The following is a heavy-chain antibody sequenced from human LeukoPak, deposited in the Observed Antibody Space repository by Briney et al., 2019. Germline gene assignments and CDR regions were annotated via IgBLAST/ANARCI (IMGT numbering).Heavy chain of an antibody. CDR3: ASPYGGLDY. CDR2: INHSGST. V-gene: IGHV4-34*01. Sequence: SETLSLTCAVYGGSFSGYYWSWIRQPPGKGLEWIGEINHSGSTNYNPSLKSRVTISVDTSKNQFSLKLSSVTAADTAVYYCASPYGGLDYWGQGTLATVSS. D-gene: IGHD4-23*01. CDR1: GGSFSGYY. J-gene: IGHJ4*02.